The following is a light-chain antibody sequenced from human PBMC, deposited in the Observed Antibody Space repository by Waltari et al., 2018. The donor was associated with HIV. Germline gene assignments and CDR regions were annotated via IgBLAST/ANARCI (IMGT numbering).Light chain of an antibody. CDR2: LGS. J-gene: IGKJ1*01. CDR1: QSLVHTDGRSW. CDR3: MQALQTPT. V-gene: IGKV2-28*01. Sequence: EIVMTQSPLSLTVTPGEPASISCKSSQSLVHTDGRSWLDWYLQKPGQSPQLLIYLGSNRASGVPERFSGSGSGRDFTLKISAVAPEDVGTYYCMQALQTPTFGQGTRVEVK.